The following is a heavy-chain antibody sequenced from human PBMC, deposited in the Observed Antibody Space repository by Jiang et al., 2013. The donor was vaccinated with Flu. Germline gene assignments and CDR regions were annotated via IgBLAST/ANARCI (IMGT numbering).Heavy chain of an antibody. V-gene: IGHV2-5*02. D-gene: IGHD3-3*01. J-gene: IGHJ5*02. CDR1: FRHSPLVEWV. CDR2: IYWDDDK. CDR3: AHSMSMFGFLPKYNWFDP. Sequence: TLTSHLLWFRHSPLVEWVWAGSVQPPGQALEWLAVIYWDDDKRYSPSLKNRLTITKDTSKNQVVLTMANMDPMDTATYYCAHSMSMFGFLPKYNWFDPWGQGTLVIVSS.